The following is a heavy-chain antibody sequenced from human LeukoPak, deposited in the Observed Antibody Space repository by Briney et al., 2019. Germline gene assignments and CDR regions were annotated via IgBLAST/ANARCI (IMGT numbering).Heavy chain of an antibody. V-gene: IGHV3-23*01. CDR2: ISGSGGST. J-gene: IGHJ4*02. Sequence: PGGSLRLSCAATGFTFSSYAMSWVRQAPGKGLEWVSAISGSGGSTYYADSVKGRFTISRDNSKNTLYLQMNSLRAEDTAVYYCAAAPLRRIAVTGNSYWGQGTLVTVSA. CDR1: GFTFSSYA. CDR3: AAAPLRRIAVTGNSY. D-gene: IGHD6-19*01.